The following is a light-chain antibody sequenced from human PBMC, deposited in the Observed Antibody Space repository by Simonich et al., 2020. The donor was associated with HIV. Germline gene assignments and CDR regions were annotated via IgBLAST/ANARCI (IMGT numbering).Light chain of an antibody. CDR2: WAS. J-gene: IGKJ1*01. CDR3: QQYYSSPPT. CDR1: RSVLYSSNNKNY. V-gene: IGKV4-1*01. Sequence: DIVMTQSPDSLAVSLGERATINCKSSRSVLYSSNNKNYLACYQQKPGQPPNLLIYWASTRESGVPDRFSASGSGTDFTLTISSLQAEDVAVYYCQQYYSSPPTFGQGTKVEIK.